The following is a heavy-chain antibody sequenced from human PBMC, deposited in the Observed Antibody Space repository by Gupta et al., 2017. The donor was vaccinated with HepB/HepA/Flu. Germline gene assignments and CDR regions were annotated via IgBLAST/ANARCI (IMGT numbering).Heavy chain of an antibody. CDR3: ARVGYYDFWSGVFDY. V-gene: IGHV3-33*01. D-gene: IGHD3-3*01. Sequence: QVQLVESGGGVVQPGRSLRLSCAASGFTFSSYGMHWVRQAPGKGLEWVAVIWYDGSNKYYADSVKGRFTISRDNSKNTLYLQMNSLRAEDTAVYYCARVGYYDFWSGVFDYWGQGTLVTVSS. J-gene: IGHJ4*02. CDR1: GFTFSSYG. CDR2: IWYDGSNK.